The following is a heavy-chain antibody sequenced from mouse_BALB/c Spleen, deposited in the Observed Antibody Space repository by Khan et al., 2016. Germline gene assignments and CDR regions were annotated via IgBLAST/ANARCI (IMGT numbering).Heavy chain of an antibody. J-gene: IGHJ3*01. CDR3: ASAPYDNAVGFAH. V-gene: IGHV14-3*02. D-gene: IGHD2-4*01. Sequence: VQLQQSGAELVKSGASVKLSCTASGFNIKDTYMHWVKQRPEQGLEWIGRIDPANGNTKYAPKFQGKATITADTSSNTAYLQLSSLTSGATAVSYGASAPYDNAVGFAHWGQGTLVTVSA. CDR2: IDPANGNT. CDR1: GFNIKDTY.